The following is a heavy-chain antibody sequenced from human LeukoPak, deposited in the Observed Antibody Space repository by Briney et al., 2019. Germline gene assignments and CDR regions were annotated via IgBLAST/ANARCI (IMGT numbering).Heavy chain of an antibody. D-gene: IGHD3-22*01. CDR3: ARGDYYDSSGYFI. CDR2: IYHSGST. J-gene: IGHJ3*02. V-gene: IGHV4-30-2*01. CDR1: GGSISSGGYS. Sequence: LQTLSLTCAVSGGSISSGGYSWSWIRQPPGKGLEWIGYIYHSGSTYYNPSLKSRVTISVDRSKNQFSLKLSSVTAADTAVYYCARGDYYDSSGYFIWGQGTMVTVSS.